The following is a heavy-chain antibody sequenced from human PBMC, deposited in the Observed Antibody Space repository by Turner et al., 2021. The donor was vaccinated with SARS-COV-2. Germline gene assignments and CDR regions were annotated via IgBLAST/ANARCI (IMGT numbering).Heavy chain of an antibody. J-gene: IGHJ4*02. Sequence: QVQLVQSGAEMKKHGASVKVSCQTSGHTFKSYGFSWVRQAPAQGLEWMGWISALNGDKHVAPKYQDRVIMTTDRSTSTAFLVLRSLISDDTAVYYFARNFSWTYSDRGAFDYWGQGTLVLVSS. CDR3: ARNFSWTYSDRGAFDY. CDR2: ISALNGDK. D-gene: IGHD5-18*01. V-gene: IGHV1-18*04. CDR1: GHTFKSYG.